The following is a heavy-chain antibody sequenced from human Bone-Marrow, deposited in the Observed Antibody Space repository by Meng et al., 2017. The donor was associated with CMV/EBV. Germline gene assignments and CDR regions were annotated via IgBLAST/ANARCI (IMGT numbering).Heavy chain of an antibody. CDR1: GGSSSSYC. V-gene: IGHV4-4*07. CDR2: IYTSGST. Sequence: TVSGGSSSSYCWSWIRQPAGKGLEWIGRIYTSGSTNYNPSLKSRVTMSVDTSKNQFSLKLSSVTAADTAVYYCARTIAVAGHDAFDIWGQGTMVTVSS. J-gene: IGHJ3*02. D-gene: IGHD6-19*01. CDR3: ARTIAVAGHDAFDI.